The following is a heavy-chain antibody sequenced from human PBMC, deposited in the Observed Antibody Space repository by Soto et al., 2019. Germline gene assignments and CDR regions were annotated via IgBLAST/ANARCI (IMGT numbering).Heavy chain of an antibody. CDR1: GLTVSGKKY. J-gene: IGHJ3*01. CDR2: LYDVDGS. CDR3: ATWHEREHAYDV. V-gene: IGHV3-53*01. D-gene: IGHD1-1*01. Sequence: GSLRLSCAASGLTVSGKKYVAWVRQAPGKGLEWVSALYDVDGSFYSDSVKGRFTTSSDSSKTTVYLQMSDLRPADTAVYYCATWHEREHAYDVWGQGTTVTVSS.